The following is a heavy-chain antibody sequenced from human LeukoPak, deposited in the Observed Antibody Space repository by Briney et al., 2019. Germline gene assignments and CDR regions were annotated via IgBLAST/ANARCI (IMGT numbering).Heavy chain of an antibody. CDR3: AKLAKYFYGSETYYFFEH. D-gene: IGHD3-10*01. V-gene: IGHV3-9*01. Sequence: GRSLRLSCAASGFTFDDYAMHWVRQAPGKGLEWVSGISWNSGSIGYADSVKGRFTISRDNAKNSLYLQMNSLRVEDTAVYYCAKLAKYFYGSETYYFFEHWGQGTPVTASS. J-gene: IGHJ4*02. CDR2: ISWNSGSI. CDR1: GFTFDDYA.